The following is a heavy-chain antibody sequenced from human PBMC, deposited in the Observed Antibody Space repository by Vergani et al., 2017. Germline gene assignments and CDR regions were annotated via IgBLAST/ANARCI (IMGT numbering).Heavy chain of an antibody. J-gene: IGHJ4*02. CDR1: GFTFSGHA. Sequence: EVQLLESGGGVVQPGGSLRLSCAASGFTFSGHAMSWVRQAPGKGLEWVSGITSSGRTTNYADSVNGRFTISRDNSKDTLYLQMNNVRADDTAVYYRAKELIVPGAVPIVTPFDHWGQGTLVTVSS. V-gene: IGHV3-23*01. CDR2: ITSSGRTT. CDR3: AKELIVPGAVPIVTPFDH. D-gene: IGHD6-13*01.